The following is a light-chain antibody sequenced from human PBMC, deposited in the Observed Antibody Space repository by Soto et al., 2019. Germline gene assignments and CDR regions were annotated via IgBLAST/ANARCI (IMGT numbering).Light chain of an antibody. Sequence: ETVLTQSPATLSLSPGERATLSCRASQSLINYLAWYQQKPGQAPRLLIYGASNRATGIPDRFSGSGSGTDFTLTISRLEPEDFAVYYCQQYGSSGTFGQGTKVDIK. CDR2: GAS. CDR1: QSLINY. V-gene: IGKV3-20*01. J-gene: IGKJ1*01. CDR3: QQYGSSGT.